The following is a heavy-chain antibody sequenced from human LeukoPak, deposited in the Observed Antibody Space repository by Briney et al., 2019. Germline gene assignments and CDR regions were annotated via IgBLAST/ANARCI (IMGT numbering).Heavy chain of an antibody. CDR2: IWYDGSNK. Sequence: GGSLRLSCAASGFTFSSYGMHWVRQAPGKGLEWVALIWYDGSNKYYAGSVKGRLTISRDNSKNTLYLQMNSLRAEDTAVYYCAREGPRGNSQFDYWGQGTLVTVSS. J-gene: IGHJ4*02. V-gene: IGHV3-33*01. CDR3: AREGPRGNSQFDY. CDR1: GFTFSSYG. D-gene: IGHD2/OR15-2a*01.